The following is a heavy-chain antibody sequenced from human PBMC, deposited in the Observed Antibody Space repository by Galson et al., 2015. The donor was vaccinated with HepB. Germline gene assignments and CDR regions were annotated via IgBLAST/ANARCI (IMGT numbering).Heavy chain of an antibody. CDR1: GDSVSSNSAA. CDR2: TYYRSKWYY. J-gene: IGHJ1*01. Sequence: CAISGDSVSSNSAAWNRIRQSPSRGLEWLGRTYYRSKWYYDYAVSVKSRITINPDTSKNQFSLQLNSVTPEDTAVYYCARESLGELSPRSFFEYFQHWGQGTLVTVSS. V-gene: IGHV6-1*01. D-gene: IGHD3-16*02. CDR3: ARESLGELSPRSFFEYFQH.